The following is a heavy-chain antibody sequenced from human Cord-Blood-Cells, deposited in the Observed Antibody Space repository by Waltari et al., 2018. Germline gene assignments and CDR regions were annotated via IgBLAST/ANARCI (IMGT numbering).Heavy chain of an antibody. J-gene: IGHJ3*02. Sequence: QVQLVQSGAEVKKPGASVEVSCKASGYTFISYDCSWVRQATGQGLEWMGWMNPNSGNTGYAQKFQGRVTMTRNTSISTAYMELSSLRSEDTAVYYCYSGSDAFDIWGQGTMVTVSS. CDR3: YSGSDAFDI. CDR2: MNPNSGNT. V-gene: IGHV1-8*01. D-gene: IGHD3-10*01. CDR1: GYTFISYD.